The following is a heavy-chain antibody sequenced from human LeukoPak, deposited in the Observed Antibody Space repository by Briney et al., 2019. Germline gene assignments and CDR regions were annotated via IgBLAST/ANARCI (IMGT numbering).Heavy chain of an antibody. Sequence: ASVKVSCKASGYTFTSYGISWVRQAPGQGLEWLGWISSYNYNTNYAQKFQGRVTMTIDTSTNTAYMELMSLRSDDTAVYYCARDMMTSNAFNMWGQGTMVTVSS. CDR1: GYTFTSYG. J-gene: IGHJ3*02. D-gene: IGHD3-16*01. CDR3: ARDMMTSNAFNM. V-gene: IGHV1-18*01. CDR2: ISSYNYNT.